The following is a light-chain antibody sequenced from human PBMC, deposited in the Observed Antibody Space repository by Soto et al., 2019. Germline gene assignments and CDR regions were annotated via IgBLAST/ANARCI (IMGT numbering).Light chain of an antibody. CDR1: QSVISSY. Sequence: EVVLTQSPATLSLSPGERATLSCRASQSVISSYLAWYQQKPGQTPRLLIYGASNRATGIPDRFSGSGSGTDFTLTISRLEPEDFGVYYCQQHDNSPLLFGQGTKVEVK. V-gene: IGKV3-20*01. J-gene: IGKJ1*01. CDR2: GAS. CDR3: QQHDNSPLL.